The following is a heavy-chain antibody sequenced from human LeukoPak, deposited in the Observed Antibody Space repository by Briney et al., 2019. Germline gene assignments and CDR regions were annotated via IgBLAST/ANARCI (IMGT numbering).Heavy chain of an antibody. CDR1: GFTFDDYA. CDR3: AKDNYYDSSGYNDY. D-gene: IGHD3-22*01. V-gene: IGHV3-9*01. Sequence: GRSLRLSCAASGFTFDDYAMHWVRQAPGKGLEWVSGTSWNSGSIGYADSVKGRFTISRDNAKSSLYLQMNSLRAEDTALYYCAKDNYYDSSGYNDYWGQGTLVTVSS. J-gene: IGHJ4*02. CDR2: TSWNSGSI.